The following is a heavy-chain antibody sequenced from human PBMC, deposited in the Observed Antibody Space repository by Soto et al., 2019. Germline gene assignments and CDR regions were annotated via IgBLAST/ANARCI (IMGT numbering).Heavy chain of an antibody. D-gene: IGHD6-13*01. Sequence: ASVKVSCKASGYTFTSYYMHWVRQAPGQGLEWMGIINPSGGSTSYAQKFQGRVTMTRDTSTSTVYMELSSLRSEDTAVYYCARLQLATYYYYGMDVWGQGTTVTVSS. V-gene: IGHV1-46*03. J-gene: IGHJ6*02. CDR3: ARLQLATYYYYGMDV. CDR2: INPSGGST. CDR1: GYTFTSYY.